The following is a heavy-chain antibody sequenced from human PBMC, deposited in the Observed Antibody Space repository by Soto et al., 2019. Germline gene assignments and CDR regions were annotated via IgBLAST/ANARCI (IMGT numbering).Heavy chain of an antibody. CDR2: IIPIFGTA. Sequence: SVKVSCKASGGTFSSYAISWVRQAPGQGLEWMGGIIPIFGTANYAQKFQGRVTITADESTSTAYMELSSLRSEDTSVYYCARSLGVGASYYFQHWGQGTLVTVSS. D-gene: IGHD1-26*01. CDR1: GGTFSSYA. V-gene: IGHV1-69*13. CDR3: ARSLGVGASYYFQH. J-gene: IGHJ1*01.